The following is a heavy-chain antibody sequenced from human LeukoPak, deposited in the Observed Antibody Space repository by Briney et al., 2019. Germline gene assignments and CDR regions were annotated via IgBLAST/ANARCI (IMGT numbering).Heavy chain of an antibody. D-gene: IGHD6-13*01. CDR2: IYHSGST. CDR3: ARGGVGSTWYIPVF. Sequence: SETLSLTCTVSGYSISSGYYWGWIRQPPGKGLEWIGSIYHSGSTYYNPSLKTRVTISVDESKNQFLLKLTSVTAADTAVYYCARGGVGSTWYIPVFWGQGTLVTVSS. CDR1: GYSISSGYY. J-gene: IGHJ4*02. V-gene: IGHV4-38-2*02.